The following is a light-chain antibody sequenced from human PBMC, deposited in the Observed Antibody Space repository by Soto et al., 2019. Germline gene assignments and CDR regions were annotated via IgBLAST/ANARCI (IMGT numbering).Light chain of an antibody. Sequence: QSALTQPASVSASPGQSISISCTGTSNDVGAFDYVSWCQQHPGKAPKLIIFEVFNRPSGVSTRFSGSKSGSTASLTISGLQAEDEADYFCSSYTTNNAHVFGGGTKLTVL. CDR2: EVF. V-gene: IGLV2-14*01. CDR3: SSYTTNNAHV. CDR1: SNDVGAFDY. J-gene: IGLJ2*01.